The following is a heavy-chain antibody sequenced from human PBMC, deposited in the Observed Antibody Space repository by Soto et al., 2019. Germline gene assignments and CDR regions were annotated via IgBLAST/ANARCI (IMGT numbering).Heavy chain of an antibody. Sequence: QITLKESGPTLVKPTQTLTLTCTFSGFSLSTSGVGVGWIRQPPGKALEWLALIYWNDDKRYSPSLKSRLTITKDTSKKHVVPTMTNMDPVDTATYYCARTKLGKGWYFDLWAGAPWSLSPQ. CDR3: ARTKLGKGWYFDL. CDR2: IYWNDDK. V-gene: IGHV2-5*01. D-gene: IGHD7-27*01. J-gene: IGHJ2*01. CDR1: GFSLSTSGVG.